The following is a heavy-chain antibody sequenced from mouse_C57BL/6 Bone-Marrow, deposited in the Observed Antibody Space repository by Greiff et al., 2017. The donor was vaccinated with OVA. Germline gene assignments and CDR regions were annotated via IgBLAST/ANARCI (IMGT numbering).Heavy chain of an antibody. CDR3: ARGAIYYDYEEYYFDY. J-gene: IGHJ2*01. CDR2: INPNNGGT. V-gene: IGHV1-18*01. Sequence: EVQLQQSGPELVKPGASVKIPCKASGYTFTDYNMDWVKQSHGKSLEWIGDINPNNGGTIYNQKFKGKATLTVDKSSSTAYMELRSLTSEDTAVYYCARGAIYYDYEEYYFDYWGQGTTLTVSS. CDR1: GYTFTDYN. D-gene: IGHD2-4*01.